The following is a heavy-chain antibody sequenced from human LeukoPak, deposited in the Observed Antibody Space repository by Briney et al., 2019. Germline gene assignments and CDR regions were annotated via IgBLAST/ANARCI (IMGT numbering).Heavy chain of an antibody. Sequence: SVKVSCKASGGTFSSYAISWVRQAPGQGLEWMGGIIPIFGTANYAQKFQGRVTITADESTSTAYMELSSLRSEDTAVYYCARGGYSSSLGPITAIYYYYYYMDVWGKGTTVTVSS. D-gene: IGHD6-13*01. CDR3: ARGGYSSSLGPITAIYYYYYYMDV. CDR1: GGTFSSYA. J-gene: IGHJ6*03. CDR2: IIPIFGTA. V-gene: IGHV1-69*13.